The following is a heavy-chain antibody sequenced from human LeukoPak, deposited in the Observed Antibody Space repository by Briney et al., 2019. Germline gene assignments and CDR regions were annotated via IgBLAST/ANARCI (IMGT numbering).Heavy chain of an antibody. D-gene: IGHD5-12*01. CDR1: GFTFSSYG. CDR2: ISGSGGST. V-gene: IGHV3-23*01. J-gene: IGHJ4*02. CDR3: AKAHRGYALEDY. Sequence: GGSLRLSCAASGFTFSSYGMSWVRQAPGKGLEWVSAISGSGGSTYYAGSVKGRFTISRDNSKNTPYLQMNSLRAEDTAVYYCAKAHRGYALEDYWGQGTLVTVSS.